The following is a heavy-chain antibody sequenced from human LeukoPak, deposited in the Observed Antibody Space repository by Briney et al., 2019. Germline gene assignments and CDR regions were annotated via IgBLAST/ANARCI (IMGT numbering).Heavy chain of an antibody. CDR2: IKSKTDGGTT. Sequence: GGSLRLSCAASGFTFNNAWMSWVPQAPGKGLEWVGRIKSKTDGGTTDYAAPVKGRFTISRDDSKTTLFLQMNSLKTEETAVYYCTTDGGMYNWNDVVYWGQGTLVTVSS. J-gene: IGHJ4*02. CDR3: TTDGGMYNWNDVVY. CDR1: GFTFNNAW. V-gene: IGHV3-15*01. D-gene: IGHD1-1*01.